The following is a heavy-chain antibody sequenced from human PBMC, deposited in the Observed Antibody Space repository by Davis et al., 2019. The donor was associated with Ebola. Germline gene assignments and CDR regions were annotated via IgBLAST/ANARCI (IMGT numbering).Heavy chain of an antibody. CDR1: GFTFSSYS. CDR2: ISSSSSYI. V-gene: IGHV3-21*01. D-gene: IGHD3-9*01. CDR3: ARDQGLRYFDWLRYGMDV. J-gene: IGHJ6*02. Sequence: GGSLRLSCAASGFTFSSYSMNWVRQAPGKGLEWVSSISSSSSYIYYADSVKGRFTISRDNAKNSLYLQMNSLRAEDTAVYYCARDQGLRYFDWLRYGMDVWGQGTTVTVSS.